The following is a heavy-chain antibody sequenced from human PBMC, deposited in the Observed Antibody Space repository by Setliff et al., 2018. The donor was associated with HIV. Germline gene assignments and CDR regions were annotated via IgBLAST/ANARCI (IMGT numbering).Heavy chain of an antibody. CDR3: ARALAGGSGWNYFDL. Sequence: ASVKVSCKASGGTFSSYAISWVRQAPGQGLEWMGRISPNSGGTNYAQKFQGRVTMTRDTSINTVYMELSSLRSDDTAVYFCARALAGGSGWNYFDLWGPGTLVTVSS. V-gene: IGHV1-2*06. D-gene: IGHD6-19*01. CDR2: ISPNSGGT. J-gene: IGHJ4*02. CDR1: GGTFSSYA.